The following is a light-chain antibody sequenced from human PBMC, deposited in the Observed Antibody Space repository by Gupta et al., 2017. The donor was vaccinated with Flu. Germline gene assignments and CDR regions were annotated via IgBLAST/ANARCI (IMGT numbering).Light chain of an antibody. CDR3: QQSYSTLTWT. J-gene: IGKJ1*01. CDR2: AAS. V-gene: IGKV1-39*01. CDR1: QSISSY. Sequence: SSLSASVGDRVTITCRASQSISSYLNWYQQKPGKAPKLLIYAASSLQSGVPSRFSGSGYGTDFTLTISSLQPEDFATYYCQQSYSTLTWTFGQGTKVEIK.